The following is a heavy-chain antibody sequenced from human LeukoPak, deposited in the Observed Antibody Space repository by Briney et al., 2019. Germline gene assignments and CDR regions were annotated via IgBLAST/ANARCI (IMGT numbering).Heavy chain of an antibody. D-gene: IGHD6-13*01. V-gene: IGHV3-23*01. CDR3: AKGAAAGKVDWFDP. Sequence: GGSLRLSCEASGLSFTNYALMWVRQAPGKGLQWISTLTGYGGAYYADSGEGRFIISRDISKNTMFLQMYSLRAEDTAVYYCAKGAAAGKVDWFDPWGQGTLVTVSS. J-gene: IGHJ5*02. CDR2: LTGYGGA. CDR1: GLSFTNYA.